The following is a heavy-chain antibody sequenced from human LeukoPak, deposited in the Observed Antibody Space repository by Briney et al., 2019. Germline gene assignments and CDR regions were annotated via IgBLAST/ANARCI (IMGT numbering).Heavy chain of an antibody. V-gene: IGHV1-18*01. CDR3: ARDTLVGGYYPIDY. CDR1: GYTFTTFG. CDR2: ISAYNGHR. Sequence: GASVKVSCKASGYTFTTFGISWVRQAPGQGLEWMGWISAYNGHRIYAQKFQDRVSMTPETSTTTAYMDLRSLRSDDTAVYYCARDTLVGGYYPIDYWGQGTLVTVYS. D-gene: IGHD3-3*01. J-gene: IGHJ4*01.